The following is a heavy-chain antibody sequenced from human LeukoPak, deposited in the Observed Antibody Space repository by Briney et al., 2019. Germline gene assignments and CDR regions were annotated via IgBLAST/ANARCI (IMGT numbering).Heavy chain of an antibody. CDR1: GFTFSSYS. Sequence: GGSLRLSCAASGFTFSSYSMNWVRQAPGKGLEWVSSISSSSSYIYYADSVKGRFTISRDNAKNSLYLQMNSLRAEDTAVYYCARDNPRGRITGTTYDYWGQGTLVTVSS. D-gene: IGHD1-20*01. CDR3: ARDNPRGRITGTTYDY. CDR2: ISSSSSYI. J-gene: IGHJ4*02. V-gene: IGHV3-21*01.